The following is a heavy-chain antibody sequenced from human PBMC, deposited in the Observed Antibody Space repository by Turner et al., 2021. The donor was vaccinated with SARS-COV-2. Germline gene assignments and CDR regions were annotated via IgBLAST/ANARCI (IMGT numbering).Heavy chain of an antibody. CDR3: ARPIPSYSSGWYGCYFDY. CDR2: IWYDGSNR. J-gene: IGHJ4*02. V-gene: IGHV3-33*01. Sequence: QVQLVESGGGVVQPGRSLGLSCAASGLTFSSYGMHWVRQAPGKGLEWVAFIWYDGSNRYYADSVKGRFTISRDNSKNTLSLQMNSLRAEDTAVYYCARPIPSYSSGWYGCYFDYWGQGTLVTVSS. D-gene: IGHD6-19*01. CDR1: GLTFSSYG.